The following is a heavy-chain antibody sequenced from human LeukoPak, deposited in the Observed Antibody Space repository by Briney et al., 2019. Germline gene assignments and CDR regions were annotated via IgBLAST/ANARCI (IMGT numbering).Heavy chain of an antibody. D-gene: IGHD3-22*01. V-gene: IGHV3-74*01. CDR1: GFTFSSYW. J-gene: IGHJ6*02. Sequence: QPGGSLRLSCAASGFTFSSYWMHWVRQAPGKGLVWVSRINSDGSSTSYADSVKGRFTIPRDNAKNTLYLQMNSLRAEDTAVYYCARATGYDSSGYYHYYYYYGMDVWGQGTTVTVSS. CDR2: INSDGSST. CDR3: ARATGYDSSGYYHYYYYYGMDV.